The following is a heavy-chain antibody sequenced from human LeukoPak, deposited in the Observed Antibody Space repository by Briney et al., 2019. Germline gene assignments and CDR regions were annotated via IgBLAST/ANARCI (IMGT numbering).Heavy chain of an antibody. V-gene: IGHV3-9*01. Sequence: GGSLRLSCAASGFTFDDYAMHWVRQAPGKGLEWVSGISWNSGSIGYADSVKGRFTISRDNAKNSLYLQMNSLRAEDTALYYCAKAGEILGGGTSYYFDYWGRGALVTVSS. CDR2: ISWNSGSI. CDR3: AKAGEILGGGTSYYFDY. J-gene: IGHJ4*02. CDR1: GFTFDDYA. D-gene: IGHD3-3*01.